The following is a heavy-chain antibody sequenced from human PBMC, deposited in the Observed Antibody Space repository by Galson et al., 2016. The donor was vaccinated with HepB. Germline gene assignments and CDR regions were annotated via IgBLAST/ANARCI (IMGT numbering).Heavy chain of an antibody. CDR1: GFTFSSYS. D-gene: IGHD2-21*01. CDR2: ISNDGRSR. Sequence: SLRLSCAASGFTFSSYSMHWVRQAPGKGLEYISTISNDGRSRYFVDSVRGRFTISRDNSKNTVYLQMSSLRPEDSATYYCLKSVYCGITDCFHAFDIWGQGTMVTVSS. J-gene: IGHJ3*02. V-gene: IGHV3-64D*06. CDR3: LKSVYCGITDCFHAFDI.